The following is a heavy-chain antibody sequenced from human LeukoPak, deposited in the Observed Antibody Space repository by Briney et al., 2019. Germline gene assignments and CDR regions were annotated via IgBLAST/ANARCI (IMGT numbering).Heavy chain of an antibody. CDR1: GFTFSSYA. CDR3: AKDRITGTEGEFDY. J-gene: IGHJ4*02. CDR2: ISGSGGST. Sequence: GGSLRLSCAASGFTFSSYAMSWVRQAPGKGLEWVSAISGSGGSTYYADSVKGRFTISRDNSKNTLYPQMNSLRAEDTAAYYCAKDRITGTEGEFDYWGQGTLVTVSS. D-gene: IGHD1-20*01. V-gene: IGHV3-23*01.